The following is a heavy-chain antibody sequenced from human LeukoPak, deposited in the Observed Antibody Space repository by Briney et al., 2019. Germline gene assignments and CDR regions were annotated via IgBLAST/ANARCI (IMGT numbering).Heavy chain of an antibody. Sequence: DSVKGRFTISRDNSKKTVYLQMNSLRAEDTAVYYCAREDSSGTMNWFDPWGQGTLVTVSS. V-gene: IGHV3-30*07. J-gene: IGHJ5*02. D-gene: IGHD3-22*01. CDR3: AREDSSGTMNWFDP.